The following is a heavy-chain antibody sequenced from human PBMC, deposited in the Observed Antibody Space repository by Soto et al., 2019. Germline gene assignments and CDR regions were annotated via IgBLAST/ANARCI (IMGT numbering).Heavy chain of an antibody. CDR2: INHSGST. Sequence: SETLSLTCAVYGGSFSGYYWSGIRQPPGKGLEWIGEINHSGSTNYNPSLKSRVTISVDTAKNQFSLTLSSVTAADTAVYYCAKFPPSYSSSWLHYYYYGMDVWGQGTTVTVSS. CDR3: AKFPPSYSSSWLHYYYYGMDV. V-gene: IGHV4-34*01. CDR1: GGSFSGYY. D-gene: IGHD6-13*01. J-gene: IGHJ6*02.